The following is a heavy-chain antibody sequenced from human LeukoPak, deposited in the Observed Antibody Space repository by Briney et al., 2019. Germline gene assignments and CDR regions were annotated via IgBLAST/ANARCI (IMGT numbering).Heavy chain of an antibody. CDR3: ARDYDVGGSSWYNYFDY. CDR1: GFTFDDYA. D-gene: IGHD6-13*01. J-gene: IGHJ4*02. V-gene: IGHV3-9*01. CDR2: ISWNSGSI. Sequence: PGRSLRLSCAASGFTFDDYAMHWVRQAPGKGLEWVSGISWNSGSIGYADSVKGRFTISRDNAKNSLYLQMNSLRAEDTAVYYCARDYDVGGSSWYNYFDYWGQGTLVTVSS.